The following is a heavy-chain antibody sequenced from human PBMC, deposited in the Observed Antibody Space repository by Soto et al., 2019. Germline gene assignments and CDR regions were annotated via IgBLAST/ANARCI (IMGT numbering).Heavy chain of an antibody. J-gene: IGHJ6*03. Sequence: EVKLVESGGGLVQPGGSLRLSCAASGFTFSNYWMYWVRQAPGQGLVWVSRINSDGSVSSYADSVKGRLTISRDNVKNTVYLQMTRLRVEDTAVYYCARGDCVGGSCYSLAGSFYYYMDVWGKGTTVTVFS. CDR1: GFTFSNYW. V-gene: IGHV3-74*01. CDR2: INSDGSVS. CDR3: ARGDCVGGSCYSLAGSFYYYMDV. D-gene: IGHD2-15*01.